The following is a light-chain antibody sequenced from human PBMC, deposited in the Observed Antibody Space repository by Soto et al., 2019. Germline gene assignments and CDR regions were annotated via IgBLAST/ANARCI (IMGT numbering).Light chain of an antibody. CDR2: EVS. J-gene: IGLJ2*01. CDR1: SSDVGSYNR. V-gene: IGLV2-18*01. CDR3: SLYTSISTSHVV. Sequence: QSALTQPPSVSGSPGQSVTISCTGTSSDVGSYNRVSWYQQPPGTAPKLMIYEVSNRPSGVPDRFSGSKSGNTASLTISGLQAEDEADYSCSLYTSISTSHVVFGGGTKLTVL.